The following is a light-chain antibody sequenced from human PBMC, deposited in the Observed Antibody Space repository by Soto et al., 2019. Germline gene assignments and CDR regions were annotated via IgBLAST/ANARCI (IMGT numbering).Light chain of an antibody. CDR1: SSNIGAGYD. J-gene: IGLJ3*02. CDR2: GTS. CDR3: QAYDSSLSGSV. V-gene: IGLV1-40*01. Sequence: QPVLTQPPSMSGAPGQRVTISCTGSSSNIGAGYDVHWYQQLPGPAPKLLIYGTSNRPSGVPDRFSGSKSGTSASLAITGLQAEDEADYYCQAYDSSLSGSVFGGGTKLTVL.